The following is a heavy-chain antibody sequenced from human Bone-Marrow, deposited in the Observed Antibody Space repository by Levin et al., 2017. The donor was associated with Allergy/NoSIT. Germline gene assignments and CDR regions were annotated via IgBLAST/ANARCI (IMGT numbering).Heavy chain of an antibody. CDR3: ARQGLRQLVRASGWYGAFIS. CDR2: IYYSGST. V-gene: IGHV4-39*01. D-gene: IGHD6-19*01. J-gene: IGHJ4*02. CDR1: GGSISSSSYY. Sequence: NASETLSLTCTVSGGSISSSSYYWGWIRQPPGKGLEWIGSIYYSGSTYYNPSLKSRVTISVDTSKNQFSLKLSSVTAADTAVYYCARQGLRQLVRASGWYGAFISWGQGTLVTVSS.